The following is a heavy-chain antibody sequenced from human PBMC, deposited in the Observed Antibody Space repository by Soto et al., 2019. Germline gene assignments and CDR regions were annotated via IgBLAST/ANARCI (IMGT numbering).Heavy chain of an antibody. J-gene: IGHJ6*02. CDR1: GGSISSGGYY. Sequence: SETLSLTCTVSGGSISSGGYYWSWIRQHPGKGLEWIGYIYYSGSTYYNPSLKSRVTISVDTSKNQFSLKLSSVTAADTTVYYCARDGGGDSNPYYYYGMDVWGQGTTVTVSS. D-gene: IGHD4-4*01. V-gene: IGHV4-31*03. CDR2: IYYSGST. CDR3: ARDGGGDSNPYYYYGMDV.